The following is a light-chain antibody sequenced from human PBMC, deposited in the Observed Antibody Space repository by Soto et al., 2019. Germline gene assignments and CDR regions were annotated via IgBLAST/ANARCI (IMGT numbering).Light chain of an antibody. J-gene: IGKJ1*01. Sequence: EIVLTQSPGTLSLSPGERATLSCRASQSVSSSYLAWYQQKPGQAPRLLIYGASSRATGIPDRFSGSGSGTDFTLTISSLEPEDFSVYYCQQYNNWRTWTVGQGPKVDSK. V-gene: IGKV3-20*01. CDR3: QQYNNWRTWT. CDR1: QSVSSSY. CDR2: GAS.